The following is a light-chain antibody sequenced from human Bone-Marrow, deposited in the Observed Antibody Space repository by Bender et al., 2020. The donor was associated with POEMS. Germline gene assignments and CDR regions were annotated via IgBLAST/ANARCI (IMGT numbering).Light chain of an antibody. V-gene: IGLV2-11*01. Sequence: QSALTQPPSASGSPGESVTISCTGTSSDVGGYNYVSWYQQYPGKAPKLILHDVDRRPSGVSQRFSGSKSGSTASLTISGLHPEDEADYFCSSYTGDSSVIFGGGSRLTVL. J-gene: IGLJ2*01. CDR1: SSDVGGYNY. CDR2: DVD. CDR3: SSYTGDSSVI.